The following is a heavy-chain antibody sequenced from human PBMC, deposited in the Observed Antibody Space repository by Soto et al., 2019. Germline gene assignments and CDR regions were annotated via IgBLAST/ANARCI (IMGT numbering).Heavy chain of an antibody. CDR2: INHSGST. CDR3: ARLTLPVSSGWYKGPVWFDP. V-gene: IGHV4-34*01. D-gene: IGHD6-19*01. J-gene: IGHJ5*02. Sequence: SETLSLTCAVYGGSFSGYYWSWIRQPPGKGLEWIGEINHSGSTNYNPSLKSRVTISVDTSKNQFSLKLSSVTAADTAVYYCARLTLPVSSGWYKGPVWFDPWGQGTLVTVSS. CDR1: GGSFSGYY.